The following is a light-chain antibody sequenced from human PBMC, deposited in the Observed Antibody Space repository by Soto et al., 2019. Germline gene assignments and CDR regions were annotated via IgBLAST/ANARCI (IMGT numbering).Light chain of an antibody. CDR1: NIRSKS. J-gene: IGLJ2*01. Sequence: SYELAQPPSVSVAPGQTARITCGGHNIRSKSVHWYQQSPGQAPVQVVYDDGDRPSWIPERFSGSNSGNTATLTISRVEAGDEADYYCQVWDSNSDHVVFGGGTKLTVL. CDR3: QVWDSNSDHVV. CDR2: DDG. V-gene: IGLV3-21*02.